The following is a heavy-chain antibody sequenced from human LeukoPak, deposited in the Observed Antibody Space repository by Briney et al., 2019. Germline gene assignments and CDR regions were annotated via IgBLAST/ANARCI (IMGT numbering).Heavy chain of an antibody. CDR3: ARARVGSTYSFDC. V-gene: IGHV3-53*01. Sequence: GGSLRLSCAAFGMTVSSSYISWVRQAPGKGLEWVSVIYIGGSTYFADSVKGRFTISRDYSQNTVYLQMNSLRDEDTVVYFCARARVGSTYSFDCWGQGTLVTVSS. CDR1: GMTVSSSY. D-gene: IGHD1-26*01. J-gene: IGHJ4*02. CDR2: IYIGGST.